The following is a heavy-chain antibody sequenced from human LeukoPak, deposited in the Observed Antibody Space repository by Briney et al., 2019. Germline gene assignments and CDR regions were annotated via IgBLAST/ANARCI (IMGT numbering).Heavy chain of an antibody. J-gene: IGHJ4*02. Sequence: GGSLRLSCAASGFTFSSLAMGWVSQAPGKGLEWVSVISDSGGTTYYADSVKGRFTISRDNSRNTLYLQMNSLRVEDTAVYYCAKDARRSSGWYFFDHWGQGTLVTVSS. V-gene: IGHV3-23*01. CDR3: AKDARRSSGWYFFDH. D-gene: IGHD6-19*01. CDR2: ISDSGGTT. CDR1: GFTFSSLA.